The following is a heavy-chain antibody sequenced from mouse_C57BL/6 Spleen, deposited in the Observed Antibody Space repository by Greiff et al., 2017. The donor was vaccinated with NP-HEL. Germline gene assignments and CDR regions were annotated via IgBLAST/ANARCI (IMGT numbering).Heavy chain of an antibody. CDR3: ARSRNLYAMDY. V-gene: IGHV1-26*01. Sequence: EVQGVESGPELVKPGASVKISCKASGYTFTDYYMNWVKQSHGKSLEWIGDINPNNGGTSYNQKFKGKATLTVDKSSSTAYMELRSLTSEDSAVYYCARSRNLYAMDYWGQGTSVTVSS. J-gene: IGHJ4*01. CDR2: INPNNGGT. CDR1: GYTFTDYY. D-gene: IGHD2-1*01.